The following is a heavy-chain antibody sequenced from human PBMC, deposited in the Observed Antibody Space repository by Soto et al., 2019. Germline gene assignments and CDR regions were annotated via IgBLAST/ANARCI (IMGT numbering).Heavy chain of an antibody. Sequence: SETLSLTCTFSGGSISSGDYYWSWIRQPPGKGLEWIGYIYYSGSTYYNPSLKSRVTISVDTSKNQFSLKLSSVTAADTAVYYCARDRQLLWFGEFHYYFDYWGQGTLVTVSS. D-gene: IGHD3-10*01. V-gene: IGHV4-30-4*01. CDR3: ARDRQLLWFGEFHYYFDY. CDR2: IYYSGST. CDR1: GGSISSGDYY. J-gene: IGHJ4*02.